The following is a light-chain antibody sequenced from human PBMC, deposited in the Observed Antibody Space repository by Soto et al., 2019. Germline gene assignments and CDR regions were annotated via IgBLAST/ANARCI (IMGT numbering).Light chain of an antibody. CDR2: DAS. CDR1: QTISWY. Sequence: DIPMTQSPSTLSASVGDRVTITCRASQTISWYLAWYQQKAGQAPKVLIFDASTLESGVPSRFSGSGSGTEFPLTISSLQPDDFATYYCQQYNSYSTWMFGQGTKGE. J-gene: IGKJ1*01. CDR3: QQYNSYSTWM. V-gene: IGKV1-5*01.